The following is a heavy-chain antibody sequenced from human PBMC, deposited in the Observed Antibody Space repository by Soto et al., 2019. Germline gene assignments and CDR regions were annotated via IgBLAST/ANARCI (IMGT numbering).Heavy chain of an antibody. J-gene: IGHJ3*02. CDR2: IKQDGSEK. CDR1: GFTFSSYW. Sequence: GGSLRLSCAASGFTFSSYWTSWVRQAPGKGLEWVANIKQDGSEKYYVDSVKGRFTISRDNAKNSLYLQMNSLRAEDTAVYYRAIARGAKIAVAEGAAFDIWGQATMVTVSS. D-gene: IGHD6-19*01. V-gene: IGHV3-7*03. CDR3: AIARGAKIAVAEGAAFDI.